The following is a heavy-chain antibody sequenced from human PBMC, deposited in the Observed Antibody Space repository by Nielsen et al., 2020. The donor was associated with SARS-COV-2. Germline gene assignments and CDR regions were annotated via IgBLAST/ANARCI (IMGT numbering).Heavy chain of an antibody. CDR2: ISYDGSNK. V-gene: IGHV3-30*04. Sequence: GESLNISCAASGFTFSSYAMHWVRQAPGKGLEWVAVISYDGSNKYYADSVKGRFTISRDNSKNTLYLQMNSLRAEDTAVYYCASQTDSSGLLDYWGQGTLVTVSS. J-gene: IGHJ4*02. CDR1: GFTFSSYA. CDR3: ASQTDSSGLLDY. D-gene: IGHD3-22*01.